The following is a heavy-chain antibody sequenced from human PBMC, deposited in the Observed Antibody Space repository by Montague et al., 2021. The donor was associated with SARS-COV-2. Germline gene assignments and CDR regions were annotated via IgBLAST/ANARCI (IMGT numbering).Heavy chain of an antibody. D-gene: IGHD6-25*01. Sequence: PALVNPTQTPTLTCTFPGFSPSTSGKCVSWIRKPPGKALEWIALLDWDDDKYYSTSLKTRLTISKDTSKNQVVLTMTNMDPVDTATYYCARIPRAALSFYYYYGSDVWGQGTTVAVSS. CDR3: ARIPRAALSFYYYYGSDV. J-gene: IGHJ6*02. V-gene: IGHV2-70*01. CDR1: GFSPSTSGKC. CDR2: LDWDDDK.